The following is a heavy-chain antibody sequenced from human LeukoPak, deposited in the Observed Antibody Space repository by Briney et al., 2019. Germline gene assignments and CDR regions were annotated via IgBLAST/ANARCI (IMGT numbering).Heavy chain of an antibody. Sequence: SQTLSLTCTVSGGSISSGGYYWSWIRQHPGKGLEWIGYVYYSGNTYYNPSLKSRVTISVDTSKNQFSLRLSSVTAADTAVYYCASEGEGDYFDYWGQGTLVTVSS. J-gene: IGHJ4*02. D-gene: IGHD3-16*01. V-gene: IGHV4-31*03. CDR3: ASEGEGDYFDY. CDR2: VYYSGNT. CDR1: GGSISSGGYY.